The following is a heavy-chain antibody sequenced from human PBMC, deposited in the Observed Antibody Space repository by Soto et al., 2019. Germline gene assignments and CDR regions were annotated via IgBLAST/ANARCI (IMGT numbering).Heavy chain of an antibody. CDR3: ARADYEILTGSYAMDV. CDR2: VSTSGAT. J-gene: IGHJ6*02. D-gene: IGHD3-9*01. CDR1: DDFISSYY. V-gene: IGHV4-4*07. Sequence: QVQLQESGPRLVKPSETLSLTFTVSDDFISSYYWNWIRQPAGKGLEWIGRVSTSGATNYNPSLESRVTMSVDTSKKQFSLKLTSVTAADTAVYFCARADYEILTGSYAMDVWGQGTTVTVSS.